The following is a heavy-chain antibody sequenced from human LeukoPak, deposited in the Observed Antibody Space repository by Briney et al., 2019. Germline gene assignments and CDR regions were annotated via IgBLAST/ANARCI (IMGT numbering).Heavy chain of an antibody. CDR2: INPNSGGT. Sequence: ASVKVSCKASGYTFTGYCMHWVRQAPGQGLEWMGWINPNSGGTNFAQKFQGRVTMTRDTSITTAYMELSRLRSDDTAVYYCARVLLLELRYFVFDLWGRGTLVTVSS. CDR3: ARVLLLELRYFVFDL. J-gene: IGHJ2*01. D-gene: IGHD3-9*01. CDR1: GYTFTGYC. V-gene: IGHV1-2*02.